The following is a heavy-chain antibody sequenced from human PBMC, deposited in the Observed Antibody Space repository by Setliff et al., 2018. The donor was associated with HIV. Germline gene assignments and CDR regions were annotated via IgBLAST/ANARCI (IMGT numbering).Heavy chain of an antibody. J-gene: IGHJ4*02. CDR1: GGSISSNNW. D-gene: IGHD6-19*01. CDR2: IEHSGST. CDR3: AREREKYSDWYYFDY. V-gene: IGHV4-4*02. Sequence: SETLSLTCAVSGGSISSNNWWTWVRQPPGKGREWIREIEHSGSTNYNPSLKRRVTISVDKSKNQFSLKLSSLTAADTAVYFCAREREKYSDWYYFDYWVQGTLVTASA.